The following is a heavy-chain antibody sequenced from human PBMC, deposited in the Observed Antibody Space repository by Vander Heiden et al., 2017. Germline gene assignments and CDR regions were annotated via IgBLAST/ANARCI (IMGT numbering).Heavy chain of an antibody. Sequence: EVQLLESGGGLVQPGGSLRLSCAASGFTFSTYAMGWVRQAPGKGLEGVSAISGSGGSTYYADSVKGRFTISRDNSKNTLYLQMNSLRAEDTAVYYCAKVPLITIFGVVIIRRFDYWGQGTLVTVSS. CDR1: GFTFSTYA. CDR2: ISGSGGST. J-gene: IGHJ4*02. V-gene: IGHV3-23*01. D-gene: IGHD3-3*01. CDR3: AKVPLITIFGVVIIRRFDY.